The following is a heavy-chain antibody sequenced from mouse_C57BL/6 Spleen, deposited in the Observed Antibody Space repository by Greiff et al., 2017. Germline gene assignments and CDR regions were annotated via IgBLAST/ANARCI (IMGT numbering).Heavy chain of an antibody. V-gene: IGHV14-4*01. J-gene: IGHJ4*01. D-gene: IGHD2-4*01. CDR3: TTSITAMDY. CDR2: IDPENGDT. Sequence: VQLKESGAELVRPGASVKLSCTASGFNIKDDYMHWVKQRPEQGLEWIGWIDPENGDTEYASKFQGKATITADTSSNTAYLQLSSLTSEDTAVYYCTTSITAMDYWGQGTSVTVSS. CDR1: GFNIKDDY.